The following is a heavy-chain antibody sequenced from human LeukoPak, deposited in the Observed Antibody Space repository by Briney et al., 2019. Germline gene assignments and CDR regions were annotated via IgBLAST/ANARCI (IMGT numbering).Heavy chain of an antibody. D-gene: IGHD3-10*01. V-gene: IGHV3-20*04. CDR3: ARDYRYYYAAYYMDV. CDR2: INWNGGST. J-gene: IGHJ6*03. CDR1: GFTFDDYG. Sequence: GGSLRLSCAASGFTFDDYGMSWVRQAPGKGLEWVSGINWNGGSTGYADSVKGRFTISRDNAKNSLYLQMNSLRAEDTAVYYCARDYRYYYAAYYMDVWGKGTTVTISS.